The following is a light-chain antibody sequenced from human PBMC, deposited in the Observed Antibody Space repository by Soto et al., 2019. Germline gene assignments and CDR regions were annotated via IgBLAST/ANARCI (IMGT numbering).Light chain of an antibody. V-gene: IGKV3-15*01. CDR2: GAS. CDR3: QQYHDWPPIT. Sequence: EIVMTQSPATLFVSPGERATLSCRASQTVSDDLAWYQQKPGQAPRLLIYGASTRATDIPARFSGGGSGTEFSLTISSLQSEDSGIYYCQQYHDWPPITFGPGTKGNI. J-gene: IGKJ3*01. CDR1: QTVSDD.